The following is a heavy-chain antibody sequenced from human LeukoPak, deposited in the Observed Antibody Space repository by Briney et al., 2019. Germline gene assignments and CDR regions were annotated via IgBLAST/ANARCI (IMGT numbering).Heavy chain of an antibody. CDR2: IIPIFGTA. CDR1: GGTFSSYA. J-gene: IGHJ5*02. Sequence: SVKVSCKASGGTFSSYAISWVRQAPGQGLEWMGGIIPIFGTANYAQKFQGRVTITTDESTSTAYMELSSLRSEDTAVYYCARSLTQTGNWFDPWGQGTLVTVSS. D-gene: IGHD1-14*01. CDR3: ARSLTQTGNWFDP. V-gene: IGHV1-69*05.